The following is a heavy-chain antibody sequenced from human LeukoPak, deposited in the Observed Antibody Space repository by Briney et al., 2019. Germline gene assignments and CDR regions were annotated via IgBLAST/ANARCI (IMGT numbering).Heavy chain of an antibody. CDR2: INPSGGST. V-gene: IGHV1-46*01. CDR1: GYTLTELS. J-gene: IGHJ4*02. Sequence: ASVKVSCKVSGYTLTELSMHWVRQAPGQGLEWMGIINPSGGSTSSAQKFQGRVTMTRDTSTSTVYVELSSLRSEDTAVYYCARDRFTMIRGIIPGYWGQGTLVTVSS. D-gene: IGHD3-10*01. CDR3: ARDRFTMIRGIIPGY.